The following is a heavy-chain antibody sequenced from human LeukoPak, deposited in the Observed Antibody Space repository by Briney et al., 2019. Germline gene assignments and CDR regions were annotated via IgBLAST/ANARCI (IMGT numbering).Heavy chain of an antibody. CDR1: GYTFTGYY. V-gene: IGHV1-2*06. CDR3: ARGPQVVTAGHDAFDI. Sequence: ASVKVSCKASGYTFTGYYMHWVRQAPGQGLEWMGRINPNSGGTNYAQKFQGRVTMTRDTSISTAYMELSRLRSDDTAVYYCARGPQVVTAGHDAFDIWGHGTMVTVSS. D-gene: IGHD2-21*02. CDR2: INPNSGGT. J-gene: IGHJ3*02.